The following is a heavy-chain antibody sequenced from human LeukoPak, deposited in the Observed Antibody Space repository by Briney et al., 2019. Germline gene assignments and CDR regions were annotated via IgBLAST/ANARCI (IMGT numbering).Heavy chain of an antibody. CDR1: GFTFSDCW. CDR3: TRYHNFWSGYPQDS. V-gene: IGHV3-7*03. CDR2: VETDGSEK. D-gene: IGHD3-3*01. Sequence: GGSLRLSCAASGFTFSDCWMGWVRQAPGTGLEWVANVETDGSEKNYVDSVKGRFTISRDNAKNSLYLEMNGLRAEDTAMYYCTRYHNFWSGYPQDSWGQGTLVTVSS. J-gene: IGHJ4*02.